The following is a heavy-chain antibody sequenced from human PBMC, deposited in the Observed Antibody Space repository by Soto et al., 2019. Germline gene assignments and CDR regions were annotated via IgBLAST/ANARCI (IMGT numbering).Heavy chain of an antibody. J-gene: IGHJ3*01. D-gene: IGHD2-21*02. CDR3: AKGFIVVVTVLRPDDAVAV. CDR2: ISGGGGST. Sequence: EVQLLESGGGLVQPGGSLRLSCAASGFTFSNYAINWVRLAPGKGLEWVSGISGGGGSTYYADSVKGRFTIFRDTSKNTVFLQMTSLRADDTAVYYCAKGFIVVVTVLRPDDAVAVWGQGTMVTVSS. V-gene: IGHV3-23*01. CDR1: GFTFSNYA.